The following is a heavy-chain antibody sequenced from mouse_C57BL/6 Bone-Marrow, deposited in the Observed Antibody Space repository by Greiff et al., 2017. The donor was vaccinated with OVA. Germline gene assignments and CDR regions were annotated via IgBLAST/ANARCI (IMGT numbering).Heavy chain of an antibody. CDR3: GRWGYAMGY. CDR1: GYTFTSYW. J-gene: IGHJ4*01. Sequence: QVQLQQPGAELVKPGASVKLSCKASGYTFTSYWMHWVKQRPGQGLEWIGMIHPNSGSTNYNEKFKSKATLTVDKSSSTAYMQLSSLTCGDAEVYDGGRWGYAMGYWWQGTGVTVSS. V-gene: IGHV1-64*01. CDR2: IHPNSGST.